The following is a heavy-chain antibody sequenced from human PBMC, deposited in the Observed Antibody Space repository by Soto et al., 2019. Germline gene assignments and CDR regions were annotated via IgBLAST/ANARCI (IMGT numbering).Heavy chain of an antibody. CDR1: GDSVSSNSAA. Sequence: SQTLSLTCAISGDSVSSNSAAWNWIRQSPSRGLEWLGRTYYRSKWYNDYAVSVKSRVTINPDTSKNQFSLQLNSVTPEDTAVYYCARAGHSGYPPWFDPWGQGTLVTVSS. J-gene: IGHJ5*02. V-gene: IGHV6-1*01. CDR3: ARAGHSGYPPWFDP. D-gene: IGHD5-12*01. CDR2: TYYRSKWYN.